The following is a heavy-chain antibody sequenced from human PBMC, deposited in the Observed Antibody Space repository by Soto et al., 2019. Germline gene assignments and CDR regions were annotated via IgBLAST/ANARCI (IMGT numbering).Heavy chain of an antibody. V-gene: IGHV1-69*13. CDR1: GGTFSSYA. J-gene: IGHJ3*02. D-gene: IGHD3-22*01. Sequence: SVKVSCKASGGTFSSYAISWVRQAPGQGLEWMGGIIPIFGTANYAQKYQGRVTITADESTSTAYMELSSLRSEDTAVYYCAREEYYYDSSGYYLPSGAFDIWGQGTMVTVSS. CDR2: IIPIFGTA. CDR3: AREEYYYDSSGYYLPSGAFDI.